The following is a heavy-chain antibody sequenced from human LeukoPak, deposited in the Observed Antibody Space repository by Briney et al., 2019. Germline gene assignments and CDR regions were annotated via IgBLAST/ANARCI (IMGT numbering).Heavy chain of an antibody. Sequence: KPSETLSLTCSVSGGSASSGSYYWSWIRQPPGKGLEWIGDIYYSGSTNYSPSLKSRVTISVDTSKNQFSLKLSSVTAADTAVYYCARDSRHPSVGAPYYYYGMDVWGQGTTVTVSS. CDR3: ARDSRHPSVGAPYYYYGMDV. J-gene: IGHJ6*02. V-gene: IGHV4-61*01. CDR1: GGSASSGSYY. D-gene: IGHD1-26*01. CDR2: IYYSGST.